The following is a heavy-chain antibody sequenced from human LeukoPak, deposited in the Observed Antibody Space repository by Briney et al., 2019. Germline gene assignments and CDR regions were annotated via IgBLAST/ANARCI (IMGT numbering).Heavy chain of an antibody. CDR3: ARSRYTGSHFDY. CDR1: GFTFSSYA. D-gene: IGHD1-26*01. Sequence: GGSLRLSCAASGFTFSSYAMSWVRQAPGKGLVWISRINSDGSSLSYADSVKGRFTISRDNAKNTVYLQMNSLRAEDTAVYYCARSRYTGSHFDYWGQGTLVTVSS. V-gene: IGHV3-74*01. J-gene: IGHJ4*02. CDR2: INSDGSSL.